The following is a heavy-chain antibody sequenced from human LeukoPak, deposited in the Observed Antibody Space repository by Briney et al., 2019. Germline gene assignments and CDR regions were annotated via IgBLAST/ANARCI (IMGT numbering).Heavy chain of an antibody. CDR2: IYYSGST. CDR3: ARAGHYYGMDV. J-gene: IGHJ6*02. CDR1: GGSICSYY. Sequence: SETLSLTCTVSGGSICSYYWSWIRQSPGKGLEWIGYIYYSGSTNYNPSLKSRVTISVDTSKNQFSLKLSSVTAADTAVYYCARAGHYYGMDVWGQGTTVTVSS. V-gene: IGHV4-59*01.